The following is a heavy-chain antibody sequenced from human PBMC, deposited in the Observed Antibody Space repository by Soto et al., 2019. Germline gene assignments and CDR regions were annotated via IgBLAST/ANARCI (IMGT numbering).Heavy chain of an antibody. J-gene: IGHJ4*02. CDR3: AREPYYDFWSGHYPFDY. CDR2: MNPNSGNT. V-gene: IGHV1-8*01. Sequence: ASVKVSCKASGYTFTSYDINWVRQATGQGLEWMGWMNPNSGNTGYVQKFQGRVTMTRNTSISTAYRELSSLRSEDTAVYYCAREPYYDFWSGHYPFDYWGQGTLVTVSS. D-gene: IGHD3-3*01. CDR1: GYTFTSYD.